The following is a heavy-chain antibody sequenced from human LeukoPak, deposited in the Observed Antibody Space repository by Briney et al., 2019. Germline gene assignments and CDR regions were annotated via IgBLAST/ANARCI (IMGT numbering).Heavy chain of an antibody. CDR3: AKDPHSSGWYFTAFDY. V-gene: IGHV3-33*05. D-gene: IGHD6-19*01. CDR1: GFTFSNYG. J-gene: IGHJ4*02. CDR2: ISYDGSNT. Sequence: GGSLRLSCAASGFTFSNYGMHRVGQAPGKGLEWVAGISYDGSNTFYADSVKGRFTISRDNSKNTLYLQVNSLRAEDTAVYYCAKDPHSSGWYFTAFDYWGQGTLVTVSS.